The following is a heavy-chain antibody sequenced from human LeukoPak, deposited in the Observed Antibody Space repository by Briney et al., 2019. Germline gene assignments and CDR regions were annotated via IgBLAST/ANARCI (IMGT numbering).Heavy chain of an antibody. Sequence: GASVKVSCKASGYTFTSYYIHWVRQAPGQRLEWMGIINPSGGSTSYAQKFQGRVTMTRDTSTSTVYMELSSLRSEDTAVYYCARERLRFGELADWGQGTLVTVSS. D-gene: IGHD3-10*01. J-gene: IGHJ4*02. CDR2: INPSGGST. CDR1: GYTFTSYY. V-gene: IGHV1-46*01. CDR3: ARERLRFGELAD.